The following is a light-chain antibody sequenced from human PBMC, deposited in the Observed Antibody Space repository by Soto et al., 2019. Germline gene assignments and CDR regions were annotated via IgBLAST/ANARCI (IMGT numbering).Light chain of an antibody. V-gene: IGKV2-30*01. J-gene: IGKJ4*02. CDR2: KVS. CDR1: QSLLTSAGDTF. Sequence: EVVMTQYPLSLPVTLGQPASISCRSSQSLLTSAGDTFLNWFHQRPGQSPRRLIYKVSKRDSRVPDRCSGNRSGTDFTLKISRVEAEDVGVYYCMEDTHWPRTFGRGPTVEI. CDR3: MEDTHWPRT.